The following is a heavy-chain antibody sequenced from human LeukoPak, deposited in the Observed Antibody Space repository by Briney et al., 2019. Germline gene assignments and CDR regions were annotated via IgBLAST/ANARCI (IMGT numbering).Heavy chain of an antibody. CDR3: ARELWPFYFDY. J-gene: IGHJ4*02. V-gene: IGHV1-3*01. CDR1: GYTFTDYA. D-gene: IGHD3-10*01. Sequence: ASVKVSCTASGYTFTDYAMHWVRQAPGQRLEWMGWINAGNDNTKYSQKFQGRVTITRDTSASTAYMELSSLKTEDTAVYYCARELWPFYFDYWGQGTLVTVSS. CDR2: INAGNDNT.